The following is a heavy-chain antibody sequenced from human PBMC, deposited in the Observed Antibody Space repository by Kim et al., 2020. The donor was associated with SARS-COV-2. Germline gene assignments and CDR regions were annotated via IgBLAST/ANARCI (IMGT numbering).Heavy chain of an antibody. CDR3: ARGARAEDIVGALNYYYYGMDV. CDR2: IYHSGST. J-gene: IGHJ6*02. V-gene: IGHV4-4*02. CDR1: GGSISSSNW. D-gene: IGHD1-26*01. Sequence: SETLSLTCAVSGGSISSSNWWSWVRQPPGKGLEWIGEIYHSGSTNYNPSLKSRVTISVDKSKNQFSLKLSSVTAADTAVYYCARGARAEDIVGALNYYYYGMDVWGQGTTVTVSS.